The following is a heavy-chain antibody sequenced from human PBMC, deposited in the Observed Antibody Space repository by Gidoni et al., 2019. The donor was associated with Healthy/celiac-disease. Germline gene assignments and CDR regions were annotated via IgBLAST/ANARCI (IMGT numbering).Heavy chain of an antibody. Sequence: EVQLVESGGGLVKPGGSLRLSCAASGFTFSNAWMSWVRQAPGKGLEWVGRIKSKTDGGTTDYAELVKGRFTISRDDSKNTMYLQMNSLKTEDTAVYYCTTDLPAGRNWFDPWGQGTLVTVSS. CDR1: GFTFSNAW. J-gene: IGHJ5*02. CDR3: TTDLPAGRNWFDP. D-gene: IGHD2-2*01. V-gene: IGHV3-15*01. CDR2: IKSKTDGGTT.